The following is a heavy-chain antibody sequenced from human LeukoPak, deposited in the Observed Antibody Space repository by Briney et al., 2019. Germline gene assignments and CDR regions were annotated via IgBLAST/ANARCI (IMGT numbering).Heavy chain of an antibody. J-gene: IGHJ4*02. V-gene: IGHV3-11*04. CDR1: GGSISSSSYY. Sequence: KPSETLSLTCTVSGGSISSSSYYWGWIRQPPGKGLEWVSYISSSGSTIYYADSVKGRLTISRDNSKNTLYLQMNSLRAEDTAVYYCAKVAGEVKVGATIDYWGQGTLVTVSS. CDR3: AKVAGEVKVGATIDY. D-gene: IGHD1-26*01. CDR2: ISSSGSTI.